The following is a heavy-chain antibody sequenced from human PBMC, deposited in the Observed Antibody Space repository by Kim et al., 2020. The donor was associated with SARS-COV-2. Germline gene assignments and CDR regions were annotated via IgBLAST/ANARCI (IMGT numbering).Heavy chain of an antibody. CDR1: GFTFSSYW. D-gene: IGHD4-17*01. V-gene: IGHV3-7*03. CDR2: IKQDGSEK. J-gene: IGHJ6*02. CDR3: ARATYGDRVVGYYGMDV. Sequence: GGSLRLSCAASGFTFSSYWMSWVRQAPGKGLEWVANIKQDGSEKYYVDSVKGRFTISRDNAKNSLYLQMNSLRAEDTAVYYCARATYGDRVVGYYGMDVWGQGTTVTVSS.